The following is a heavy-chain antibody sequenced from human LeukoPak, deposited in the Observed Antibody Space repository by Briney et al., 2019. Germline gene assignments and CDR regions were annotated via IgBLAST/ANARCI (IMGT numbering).Heavy chain of an antibody. CDR1: GFTFSSYS. J-gene: IGHJ4*02. CDR2: ISSSSSTI. CDR3: ASAFDY. V-gene: IGHV3-48*01. Sequence: GGSLRLSCAASGFTFSSYSMTWVRQAPGKGLEWVSYISSSSSTIYYADSVKGRFTISRDNAKNSLYLQMNSLRAEDTAVYYCASAFDYWGQGTLVTVSS.